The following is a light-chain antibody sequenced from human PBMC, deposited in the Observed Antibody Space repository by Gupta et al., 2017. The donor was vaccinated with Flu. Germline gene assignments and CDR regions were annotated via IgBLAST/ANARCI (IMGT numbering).Light chain of an antibody. CDR1: SLRNSL. Sequence: SSELTQDPAVSVALGQPVRITSQGDSLRNSLASWYQQKPEQAPVLVIYAKNIRPPGIPDRFSGSSSGNTASLTITGAQAEDEADYYCNSRDSTDNHQAVFGGGTKLTVL. J-gene: IGLJ2*01. CDR3: NSRDSTDNHQAV. V-gene: IGLV3-19*01. CDR2: AKN.